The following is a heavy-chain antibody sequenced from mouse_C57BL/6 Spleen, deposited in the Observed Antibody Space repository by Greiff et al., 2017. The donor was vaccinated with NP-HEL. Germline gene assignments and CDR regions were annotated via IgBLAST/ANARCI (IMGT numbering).Heavy chain of an antibody. V-gene: IGHV1-4*01. J-gene: IGHJ3*01. D-gene: IGHD1-1*01. CDR1: GYTFTSYT. Sequence: QVHVKQSGAELARPGASVKMSCKASGYTFTSYTMHWVKQRPGQGLEWIGYINPSSGYTKYNQKFKDKATLTADKSSSTAYMQLSSLTSEDSAVYYCARDYYGSSPGWFAYWGQGTLVTVSA. CDR3: ARDYYGSSPGWFAY. CDR2: INPSSGYT.